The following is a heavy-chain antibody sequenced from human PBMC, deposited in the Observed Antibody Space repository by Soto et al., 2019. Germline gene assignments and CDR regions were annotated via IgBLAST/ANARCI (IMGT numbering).Heavy chain of an antibody. J-gene: IGHJ6*02. V-gene: IGHV5-10-1*01. Sequence: PGESLKISCKGSGYSCTSYWISWVRQMPGKGLEWMGRIDPSDSYTNYSPSFQGHVTISADKSISTAYLQWSSLRAEDTAVYYCARVVGVVDATPYYYCGMDVWGQGTTVTVSS. D-gene: IGHD2-15*01. CDR3: ARVVGVVDATPYYYCGMDV. CDR2: IDPSDSYT. CDR1: GYSCTSYW.